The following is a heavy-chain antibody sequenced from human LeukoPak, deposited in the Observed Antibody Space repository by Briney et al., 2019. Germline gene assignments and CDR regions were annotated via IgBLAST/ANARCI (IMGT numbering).Heavy chain of an antibody. V-gene: IGHV3-11*01. CDR2: INVNGGAM. CDR3: ARGPRILAAGSYFFDY. CDR1: GFSFKDYY. D-gene: IGHD6-13*01. Sequence: PGGPLRLSCAASGFSFKDYYYSWIRQAPGKGLEWVSFINVNGGAMYYADFVKGRFTISRENAQNSVYLEMNSLRDEDTAVYYCARGPRILAAGSYFFDYWGQGSLVTVSS. J-gene: IGHJ4*02.